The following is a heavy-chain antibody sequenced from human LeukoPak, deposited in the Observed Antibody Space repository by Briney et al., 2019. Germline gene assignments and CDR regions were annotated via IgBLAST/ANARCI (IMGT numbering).Heavy chain of an antibody. J-gene: IGHJ4*02. CDR3: ARWDYDSSGYALYYFDY. Sequence: ATVKVSCKTSGYTFTSYAMNWVRQAPGQGLEWMGWINTYTGNPTYAQGFTGRFVFSLDTSVSTAYLQISSLKAEDTAVYYCARWDYDSSGYALYYFDYWGQGTLVTVSS. CDR2: INTYTGNP. CDR1: GYTFTSYA. V-gene: IGHV7-4-1*02. D-gene: IGHD3-22*01.